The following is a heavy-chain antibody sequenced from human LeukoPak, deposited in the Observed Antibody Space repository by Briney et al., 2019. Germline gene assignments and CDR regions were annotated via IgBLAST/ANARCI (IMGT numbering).Heavy chain of an antibody. CDR3: AREVTGYCSSTSCPFDP. V-gene: IGHV1-46*01. CDR1: GYTFTSYY. J-gene: IGHJ5*02. D-gene: IGHD2-2*01. Sequence: ASVKVSCKASGYTFTSYYMHWVRQAPGQGLEWMGIINPSGGSTSYAQKFQGRVTMTRDTSTSTVYMELSGLRSGDTAVYYCAREVTGYCSSTSCPFDPWGQGTLVTVSS. CDR2: INPSGGST.